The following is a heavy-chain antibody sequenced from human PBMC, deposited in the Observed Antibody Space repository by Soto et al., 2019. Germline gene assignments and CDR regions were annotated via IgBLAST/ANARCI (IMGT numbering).Heavy chain of an antibody. D-gene: IGHD3-22*01. CDR3: GISRHDSNFYYYGTDV. CDR2: TIPILGIT. V-gene: IGHV1-69*02. J-gene: IGHJ6*02. CDR1: GGTFSSHT. Sequence: QVQLVQSGAEVKKPGSSLKVSCKASGGTFSSHTISWVRLAPGQGLEWMGRTIPILGITNYAQNFQGRVTLTADTSTGTASMELSSLRSEDTAVYYCGISRHDSNFYYYGTDVWDQGTTVTVSS.